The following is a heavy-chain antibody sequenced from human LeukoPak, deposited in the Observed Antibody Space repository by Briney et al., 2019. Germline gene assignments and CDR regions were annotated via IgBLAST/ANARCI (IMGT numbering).Heavy chain of an antibody. V-gene: IGHV1-18*01. D-gene: IGHD3-3*01. Sequence: ASVKVSCKASGGTFSSYAISWVRQAPGQGLEWMGWISAYNGNTNYAQKLQGRVTMTTDTSTSTAYMELRSLRSDDTAVYYCARAGSYYDFWSGYYSDYWGQGTLVTVSS. CDR2: ISAYNGNT. CDR3: ARAGSYYDFWSGYYSDY. J-gene: IGHJ4*02. CDR1: GGTFSSYA.